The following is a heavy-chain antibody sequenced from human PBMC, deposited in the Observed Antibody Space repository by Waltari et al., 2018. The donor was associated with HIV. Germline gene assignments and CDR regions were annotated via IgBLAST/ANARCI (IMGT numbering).Heavy chain of an antibody. Sequence: QVQLVQSGAEVKKPGASVKVSCKASGYTFPSYDINWVRQATGQGLAWIGCVNPNSGNAGYAQKFQGRGTMSRNTSKSTAYMELSSLTSDDTAVYYCARGRGSTSRNGIGVWGQGTTVTVSS. J-gene: IGHJ6*02. CDR1: GYTFPSYD. D-gene: IGHD2-2*01. CDR3: ARGRGSTSRNGIGV. CDR2: VNPNSGNA. V-gene: IGHV1-8*01.